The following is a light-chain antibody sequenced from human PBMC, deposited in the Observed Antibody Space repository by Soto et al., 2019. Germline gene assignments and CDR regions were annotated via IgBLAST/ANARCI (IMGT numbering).Light chain of an antibody. CDR1: SSDVGGYNY. Sequence: QSVLTQPPSVSGSPGQSVTISCTGTSSDVGGYNYVSWYQQHPGKAPKLMIYDVSNRPSGVSNRFSGSKSGNTASLTISGLQAEDEADYYCSSYTSSSILYVFGTGTMVTVL. J-gene: IGLJ1*01. CDR3: SSYTSSSILYV. CDR2: DVS. V-gene: IGLV2-14*01.